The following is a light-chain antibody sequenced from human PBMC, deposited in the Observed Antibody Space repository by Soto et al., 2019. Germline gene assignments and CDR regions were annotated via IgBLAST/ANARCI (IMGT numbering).Light chain of an antibody. Sequence: DIRMTQSPSSLSASVGDRVTITCRASQGIRNYLAWYQQKPGRVLKLLIYAASTLQSGVPSRFSGSGSGTDFTLTIRSLQPEDLATYYCQHYISSPSTFGQGTKVEIQ. J-gene: IGKJ1*01. CDR3: QHYISSPST. CDR2: AAS. V-gene: IGKV1-27*01. CDR1: QGIRNY.